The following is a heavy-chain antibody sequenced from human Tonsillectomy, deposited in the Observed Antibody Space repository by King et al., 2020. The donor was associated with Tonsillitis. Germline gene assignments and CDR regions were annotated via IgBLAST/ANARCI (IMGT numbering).Heavy chain of an antibody. CDR2: ISYDGSNK. CDR1: GLTFSSYG. J-gene: IGHJ4*02. Sequence: VQLVESGGGVVQPGRSLRLSCAASGLTFSSYGMHWVRQAPGKGLEWVAVISYDGSNKYYADSVKGRFTISRDNSKNTLYLQMNSLRAEDTAVYYCAKDALRFLEWLFDYWGQGTLVTVSS. D-gene: IGHD3-3*01. CDR3: AKDALRFLEWLFDY. V-gene: IGHV3-30*18.